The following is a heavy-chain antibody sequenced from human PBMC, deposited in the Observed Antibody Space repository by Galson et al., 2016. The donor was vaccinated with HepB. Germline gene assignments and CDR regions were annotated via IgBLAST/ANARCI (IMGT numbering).Heavy chain of an antibody. Sequence: SLRLSCAASGFTFSSYAMSWVRRAPGKGLEWVSAISGSGGSTYYADSVKDRFTISRDNSKNTLYLQINSLRAEDTAVYYCAKGTTLQVHFGYFDHWGQGTLVTVSS. V-gene: IGHV3-23*01. J-gene: IGHJ4*02. D-gene: IGHD1/OR15-1a*01. CDR2: ISGSGGST. CDR3: AKGTTLQVHFGYFDH. CDR1: GFTFSSYA.